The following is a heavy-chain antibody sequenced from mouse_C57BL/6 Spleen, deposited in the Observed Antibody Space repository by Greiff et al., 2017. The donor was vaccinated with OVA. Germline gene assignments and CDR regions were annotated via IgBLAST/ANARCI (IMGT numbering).Heavy chain of an antibody. CDR2: IYPSDSET. D-gene: IGHD2-3*01. CDR3: ARGGWLLRFPWFAY. Sequence: QVQLQQPGAELVRPGSSVKLSCKASGYTFTSYWLDWVKQRPGQGLEWIGNIYPSDSETHYNQKFKDKATLTVDKSSSTAYMQLSSLTSEDSAVYYCARGGWLLRFPWFAYWGQGTLVTVSA. V-gene: IGHV1-61*01. CDR1: GYTFTSYW. J-gene: IGHJ3*01.